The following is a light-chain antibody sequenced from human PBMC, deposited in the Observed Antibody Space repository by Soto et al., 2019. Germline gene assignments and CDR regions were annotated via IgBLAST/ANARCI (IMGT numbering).Light chain of an antibody. CDR2: DAS. CDR1: QSISSW. CDR3: QQYNSFWT. V-gene: IGKV1-5*01. Sequence: DIQMTQSPSTLSASVGDRVIITFRASQSISSWLAWYQQKPGKAPKLLIYDASSLESGVPSRFSGSGSGTEFTLTISRLQPDDFAIYYCQQYNSFWTFGQGTKVDIK. J-gene: IGKJ1*01.